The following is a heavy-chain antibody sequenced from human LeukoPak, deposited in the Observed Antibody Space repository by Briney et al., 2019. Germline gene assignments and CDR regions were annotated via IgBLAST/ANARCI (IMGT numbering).Heavy chain of an antibody. CDR1: GYTFTSYG. CDR2: ISGHNGNT. J-gene: IGHJ4*02. D-gene: IGHD4-23*01. CDR3: GRDLIDYGGNIVY. V-gene: IGHV1-18*01. Sequence: ASVKVSCKASGYTFTSYGMSWVRQAPGQGLEWMGWISGHNGNTNYAQKVQGRVTMTTDTSTSTAYMELRSLRSDDTAVYYCGRDLIDYGGNIVYWGQGTLVTVSS.